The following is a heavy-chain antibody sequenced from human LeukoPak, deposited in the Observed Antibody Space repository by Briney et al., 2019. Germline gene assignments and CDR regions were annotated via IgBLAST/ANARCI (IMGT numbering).Heavy chain of an antibody. D-gene: IGHD6-19*01. CDR1: GCSFGDEY. J-gene: IGHJ4*02. V-gene: IGHV3-11*05. CDR3: ARGRWAGPGAYFDY. CDR2: ISNTGSYT. Sequence: SGESLRLTCAVSGCSFGDEYMSWIRQPPGQGLEWVSYISNTGSYTNYADSVEGPFTISRDNTEYSLYLQMNSLRAADTDVYYCARGRWAGPGAYFDYWGQGTLVTVTS.